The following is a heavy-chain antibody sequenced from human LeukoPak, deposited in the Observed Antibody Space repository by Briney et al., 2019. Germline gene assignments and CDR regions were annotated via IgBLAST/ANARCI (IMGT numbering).Heavy chain of an antibody. V-gene: IGHV4-59*08. CDR2: IYYSGST. Sequence: PSETLSLTCTVSGGSISSYYWSWIRQPPGKGLEWIGYIYYSGSTNYNPSLKSRVTISVDTSKNQFSLKLSSVTAADTAVYYCARHRGTDYCSGGSSYSFWFDPWGQGTLVTVSS. D-gene: IGHD2-15*01. CDR3: ARHRGTDYCSGGSSYSFWFDP. CDR1: GGSISSYY. J-gene: IGHJ5*02.